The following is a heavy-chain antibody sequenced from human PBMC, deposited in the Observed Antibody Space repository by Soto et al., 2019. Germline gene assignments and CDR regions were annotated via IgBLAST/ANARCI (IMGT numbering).Heavy chain of an antibody. V-gene: IGHV3-7*01. J-gene: IGHJ1*01. Sequence: EVQLVESGGGLVQPGGSLRLSCAASGFRFTSSWMSWVRQAPGKGLEWVAHINQNGGQKYYVDSAKGRFTISRDNAKTSLYLLMNSLRVEDTAVFYCVTWADAADEDYFHHWGQGTLVTVSS. CDR2: INQNGGQK. CDR3: VTWADAADEDYFHH. CDR1: GFRFTSSW. D-gene: IGHD3-16*01.